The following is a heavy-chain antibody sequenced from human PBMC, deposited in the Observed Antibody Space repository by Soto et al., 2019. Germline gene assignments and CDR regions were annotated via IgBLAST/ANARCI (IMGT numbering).Heavy chain of an antibody. D-gene: IGHD2-2*01. Sequence: ASVKVSCKTSGYTFSNYGITWVRRAPGQPLEWLGWISLYSDGTNYAQKFQGRVSMTTDTSTTTAYMELGSLRSDDTAVYYCARVVPGAEAWFGPWGQGTLVTVSS. V-gene: IGHV1-18*01. J-gene: IGHJ5*02. CDR1: GYTFSNYG. CDR2: ISLYSDGT. CDR3: ARVVPGAEAWFGP.